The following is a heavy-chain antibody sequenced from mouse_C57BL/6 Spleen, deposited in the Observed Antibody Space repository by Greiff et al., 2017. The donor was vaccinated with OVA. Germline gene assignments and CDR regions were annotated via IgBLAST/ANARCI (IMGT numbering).Heavy chain of an antibody. J-gene: IGHJ1*03. CDR2: IWSDGST. D-gene: IGHD1-1*01. V-gene: IGHV2-6-1*01. CDR1: GFSFTSYG. Sequence: VQVVESGPGLVAPSQRLSITCTVSGFSFTSYGVHWVRQPPGKGLEWLVVIWSDGSTTYNSALKSRLSISKDNSKSQVFLKMNSLQTDDTAMYYCARHYYGSSYWYFDVWGTGTTVTVSS. CDR3: ARHYYGSSYWYFDV.